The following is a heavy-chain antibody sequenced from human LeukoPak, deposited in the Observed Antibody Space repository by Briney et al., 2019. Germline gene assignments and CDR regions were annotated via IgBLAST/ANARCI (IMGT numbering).Heavy chain of an antibody. Sequence: GGSLRLSCAASGFTSDDYAMHWVRQAPGKGLVCVSGISWNSGSIGYADSVNGRFTLSRDNAKNSLYLQMNSLRAEDTALYYCAKGVSGYQGGWFDPWGQGTLVTVSS. D-gene: IGHD3-22*01. V-gene: IGHV3-9*02. CDR2: ISWNSGSI. CDR1: GFTSDDYA. CDR3: AKGVSGYQGGWFDP. J-gene: IGHJ5*02.